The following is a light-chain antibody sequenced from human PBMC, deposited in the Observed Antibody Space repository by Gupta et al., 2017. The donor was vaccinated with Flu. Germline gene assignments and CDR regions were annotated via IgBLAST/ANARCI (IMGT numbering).Light chain of an antibody. Sequence: VTSSCTGSASNMGAGYDANWYQQLPGAAPKLLIFGNDNRPSGVPGRFSGSKSGTSASLAITGLQAEDEGDYYCQSYDSSLSAWVFGGGTKLTVL. V-gene: IGLV1-40*01. CDR2: GND. CDR3: QSYDSSLSAWV. CDR1: ASNMGAGYD. J-gene: IGLJ3*02.